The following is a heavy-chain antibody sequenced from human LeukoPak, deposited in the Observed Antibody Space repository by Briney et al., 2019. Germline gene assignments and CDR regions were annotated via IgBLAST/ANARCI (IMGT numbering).Heavy chain of an antibody. CDR2: INHSGST. Sequence: SETLSLTCTVSGYSISSGYYWGWIRQPPGKGLEWIGEINHSGSTNYNPSLKSRVTISVDTSKNQFSLKLSSVTAADTAVYYCARTYYYGSGSYGGLYYFDYWGQGTLVTVSS. J-gene: IGHJ4*02. D-gene: IGHD3-10*01. CDR3: ARTYYYGSGSYGGLYYFDY. CDR1: GYSISSGYY. V-gene: IGHV4-38-2*02.